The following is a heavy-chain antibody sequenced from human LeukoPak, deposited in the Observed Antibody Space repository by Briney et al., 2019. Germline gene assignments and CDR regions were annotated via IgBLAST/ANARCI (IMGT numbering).Heavy chain of an antibody. V-gene: IGHV4-61*02. J-gene: IGHJ5*02. CDR2: MYTSGST. CDR1: GGSISSGNYY. CDR3: ARGEVVAAANNWFDP. Sequence: SQTLSLTCTVSGGSISSGNYYWSWIRQPAGEGLEWIGRMYTSGSTNYNPSLKSRVTISIDTSKNQFSLNLSSVTAADTAVYYCARGEVVAAANNWFDPWGQGTLVTVSS. D-gene: IGHD2-2*01.